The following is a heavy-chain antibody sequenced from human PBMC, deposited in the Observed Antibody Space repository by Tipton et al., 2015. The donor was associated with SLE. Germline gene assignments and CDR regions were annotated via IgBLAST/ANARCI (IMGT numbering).Heavy chain of an antibody. Sequence: TLSLTCTVSGGSISSYYWSWIRQPPGKGLEWIGYIYYSGSTNYNPSLKSRVTISVDTSKNQFSLKLSSVTVADTAVYYCARLDYVWQYFDSWGQGTLVTVSS. J-gene: IGHJ4*02. D-gene: IGHD4-17*01. V-gene: IGHV4-59*08. CDR2: IYYSGST. CDR3: ARLDYVWQYFDS. CDR1: GGSISSYY.